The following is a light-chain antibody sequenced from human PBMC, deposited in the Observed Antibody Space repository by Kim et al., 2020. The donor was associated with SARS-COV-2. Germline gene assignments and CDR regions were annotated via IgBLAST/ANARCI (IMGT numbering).Light chain of an antibody. CDR2: DVT. J-gene: IGLJ2*01. CDR3: STYTSSNTVV. Sequence: QSALTQPASVSGSPGQSITISCIGTSSDVGSHNYVSWYQQHPGKAPKLMIYDVTKRPSGVSDRFSGSKSGNTASLTISGLQADDEAHYHCSTYTSSNTVVFGGGTKL. V-gene: IGLV2-14*01. CDR1: SSDVGSHNY.